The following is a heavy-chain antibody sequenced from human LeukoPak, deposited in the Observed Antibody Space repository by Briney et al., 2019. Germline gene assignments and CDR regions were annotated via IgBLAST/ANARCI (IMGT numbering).Heavy chain of an antibody. D-gene: IGHD5-18*01. V-gene: IGHV3-21*01. J-gene: IGHJ4*02. Sequence: GGSLRLSCAASGFTVSFNYMSWVRQAPGKGLEWVASIGSGGRHIHYADSVKGRFTISRDNAKNSLYLQMNSLRAEDTAVYYCARSGYTYGFDYWGQGALVTVSS. CDR2: IGSGGRHI. CDR1: GFTVSFNY. CDR3: ARSGYTYGFDY.